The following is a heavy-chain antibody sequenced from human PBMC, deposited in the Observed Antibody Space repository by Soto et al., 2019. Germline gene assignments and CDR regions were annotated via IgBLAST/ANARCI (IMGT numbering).Heavy chain of an antibody. CDR1: GFDFIYFW. Sequence: PGGSLRLSCAASGFDFIYFWMAWSRQAPWKGLEWVANIKQDGDKKYYVDSVEGRFTISRDNAKNSLYLQMDSLRAEDTALYFCARDRMGDDYFDYLGPGTQVTVSS. CDR2: IKQDGDKK. CDR3: ARDRMGDDYFDY. V-gene: IGHV3-7*01. D-gene: IGHD3-16*01. J-gene: IGHJ4*02.